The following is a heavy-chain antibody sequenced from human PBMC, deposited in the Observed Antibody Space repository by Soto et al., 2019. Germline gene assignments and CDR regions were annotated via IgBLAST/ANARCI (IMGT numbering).Heavy chain of an antibody. Sequence: GGSLRLSCAASGFPFSSYGMHWVRQAPGKGLEWVAVISYDGSNKYYADSVKGRFTISRDNSKNTLYLQMNSLRAEDTAVYYCAKGDSSRRVDYWGQGTLVTVSS. J-gene: IGHJ4*02. CDR3: AKGDSSRRVDY. CDR1: GFPFSSYG. CDR2: ISYDGSNK. V-gene: IGHV3-30*18. D-gene: IGHD6-19*01.